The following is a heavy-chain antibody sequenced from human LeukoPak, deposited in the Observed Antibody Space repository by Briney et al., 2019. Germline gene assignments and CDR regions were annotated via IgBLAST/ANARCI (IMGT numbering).Heavy chain of an antibody. V-gene: IGHV3-23*01. J-gene: IGHJ4*02. CDR3: AKVTRGYSYGYDY. Sequence: AGGSLRLSCAASGFTFSSYAMSWVRQAPGKGLEGVSAVSGSGGSTYYAASVKGRFTISRDNSKNTLYLQMNSLRAEDTAVYYCAKVTRGYSYGYDYWGQGTLVTVSS. CDR1: GFTFSSYA. CDR2: VSGSGGST. D-gene: IGHD5-18*01.